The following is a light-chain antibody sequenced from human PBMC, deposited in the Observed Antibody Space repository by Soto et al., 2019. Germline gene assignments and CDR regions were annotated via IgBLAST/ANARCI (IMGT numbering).Light chain of an antibody. CDR1: QGISTY. V-gene: IGKV1-39*01. CDR2: AAS. Sequence: DILMTQSPSSLSASVGDRVTITCRASQGISTYLNWYQQKPGKAPKLLIYAASSLQSGVPSRFSGSGSGTEFTLSISRLQPEDFETYACQQGENTTWTFGQGTKVELK. J-gene: IGKJ1*01. CDR3: QQGENTTWT.